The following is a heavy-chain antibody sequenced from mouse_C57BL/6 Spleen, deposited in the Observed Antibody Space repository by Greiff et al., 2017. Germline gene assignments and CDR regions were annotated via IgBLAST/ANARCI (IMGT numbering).Heavy chain of an antibody. CDR1: GYTFTDYE. Sequence: QVQLQQSGAELVRPGASVTLSCKASGYTFTDYEMNWVKQTPVHGLEWIGAIDPETGGTAYNQKFTGKAILTADKSSSTAYMALRSLTSEDSAVYYCTRASYYGSSYPWGQGTTLTVSS. D-gene: IGHD1-1*01. J-gene: IGHJ2*01. V-gene: IGHV1-15*01. CDR2: IDPETGGT. CDR3: TRASYYGSSYP.